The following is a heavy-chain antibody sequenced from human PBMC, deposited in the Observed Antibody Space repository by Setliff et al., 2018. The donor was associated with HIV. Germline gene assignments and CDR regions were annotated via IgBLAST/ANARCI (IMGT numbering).Heavy chain of an antibody. V-gene: IGHV4-31*03. Sequence: SETLSLTCTVSGGSISSGGYYWSWIRQHPGKGLEWIGYIYYSGSTYYNPSLKSRVTISVDTSKNQFSLKLSSVTAADTAVYYCARVKYDSSGYLSYMDVWGKGTTVTVSS. CDR1: GGSISSGGYY. J-gene: IGHJ6*03. CDR3: ARVKYDSSGYLSYMDV. CDR2: IYYSGST. D-gene: IGHD3-22*01.